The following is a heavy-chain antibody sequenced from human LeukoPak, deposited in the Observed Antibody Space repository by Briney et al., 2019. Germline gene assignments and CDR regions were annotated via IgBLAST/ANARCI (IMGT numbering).Heavy chain of an antibody. Sequence: SQTPSLTCTVSGGSISSGGYYWSWIRQHPGKGLEWIGYIYYSGSTYYNPSLKSRVTIPVDTSKNQFSLKLSSVTAADTAVYYCARGSLVPAAILYYYDGMDVWGQGTTVTVSS. V-gene: IGHV4-31*03. CDR3: ARGSLVPAAILYYYDGMDV. CDR2: IYYSGST. J-gene: IGHJ6*02. CDR1: GGSISSGGYY. D-gene: IGHD2-2*01.